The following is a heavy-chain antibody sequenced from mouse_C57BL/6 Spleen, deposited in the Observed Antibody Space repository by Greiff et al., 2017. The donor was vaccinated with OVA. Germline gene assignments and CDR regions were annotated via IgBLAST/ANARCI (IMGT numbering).Heavy chain of an antibody. CDR1: GYTFTDYE. CDR2: IDPETGGT. D-gene: IGHD2-5*01. V-gene: IGHV1-15*01. Sequence: VQLQQSGAELVRPGASVTLSCKASGYTFTDYEMHWVKQTPVHGLEWIGAIDPETGGTAYNQKFKGKAILTADKSSSTAYMELRSLTSEDSAVYYCTRAGYSNYWYFDVWGTGTTVTVSS. J-gene: IGHJ1*03. CDR3: TRAGYSNYWYFDV.